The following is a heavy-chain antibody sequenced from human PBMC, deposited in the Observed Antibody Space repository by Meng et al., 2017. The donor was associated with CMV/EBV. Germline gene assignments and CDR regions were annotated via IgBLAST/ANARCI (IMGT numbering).Heavy chain of an antibody. CDR2: IIPIHGIA. Sequence: SAKVSCKASGGTFSSYTISCVRQAPGQGLEWMGRIIPIHGIANYAQKFQGRVTITADKSTRTAYMELSSLRSEDTAVYYCARDKDSSSSYDDGMDVWGQGTTVTVSS. D-gene: IGHD6-6*01. J-gene: IGHJ6*02. V-gene: IGHV1-69*04. CDR1: GGTFSSYT. CDR3: ARDKDSSSSYDDGMDV.